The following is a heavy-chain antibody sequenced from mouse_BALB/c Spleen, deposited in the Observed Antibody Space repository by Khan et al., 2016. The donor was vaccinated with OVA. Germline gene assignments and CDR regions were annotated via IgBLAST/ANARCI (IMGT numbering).Heavy chain of an antibody. CDR3: ATSYFYAYYFDY. D-gene: IGHD1-1*01. CDR1: GFTFSNYG. Sequence: EVELVESGGGLVQPGGSRKLSCAASGFTFSNYGMHWVRQAPEKGLEWVAFISGDTSTIYYAATVKGRFTISRDKPKNTLFLQMTSLMSEDTATYYCATSYFYAYYFDYWGQGTTLTVSS. V-gene: IGHV5-17*02. J-gene: IGHJ2*01. CDR2: ISGDTSTI.